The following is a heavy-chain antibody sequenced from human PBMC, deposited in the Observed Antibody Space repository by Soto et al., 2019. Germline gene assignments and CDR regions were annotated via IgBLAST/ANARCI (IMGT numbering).Heavy chain of an antibody. Sequence: QVQLVESGGGVVQPGRSLRLSCAASGFTFSSYAMHWVRQAPGKGLEWVAVISYDGSNKYYADSVKGRFTISRDNSKNPLYVQMSGLRAEDTAVYYCGRDRRGGSGSYYIYYYYGMDVWGQGTTVTVSS. CDR3: GRDRRGGSGSYYIYYYYGMDV. J-gene: IGHJ6*02. CDR2: ISYDGSNK. D-gene: IGHD3-10*01. V-gene: IGHV3-30-3*01. CDR1: GFTFSSYA.